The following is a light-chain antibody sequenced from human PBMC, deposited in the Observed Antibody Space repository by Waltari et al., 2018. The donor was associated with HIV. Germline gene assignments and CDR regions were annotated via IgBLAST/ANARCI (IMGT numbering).Light chain of an antibody. V-gene: IGLV1-47*01. CDR3: ATWDDSLSGLWV. J-gene: IGLJ3*02. Sequence: QSVLTQPPSASGTPGQRVTISCSGSSSNIGSSYVYWYSQLPGTAPKLLMYRNNQRPSGVPDRFSGSKSGTSASLAISGLRSEDEADYYCATWDDSLSGLWVFGGGTKLTVL. CDR1: SSNIGSSY. CDR2: RNN.